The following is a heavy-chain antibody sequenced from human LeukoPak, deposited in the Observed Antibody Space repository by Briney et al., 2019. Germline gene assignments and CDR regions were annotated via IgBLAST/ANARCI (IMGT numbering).Heavy chain of an antibody. D-gene: IGHD2-2*01. Sequence: PGGSLRLSCAAYGFTLGDFWVFWVRQAPGKGLEWVSRIEGDGSRTNTADSVKGRFTSSRDNAKNTVYLEMNSLRVEDTAVYYCTRDFRYVAFDIWAKGQWSPSLQ. J-gene: IGHJ3*02. CDR3: TRDFRYVAFDI. CDR2: IEGDGSRT. V-gene: IGHV3-74*01. CDR1: GFTLGDFW.